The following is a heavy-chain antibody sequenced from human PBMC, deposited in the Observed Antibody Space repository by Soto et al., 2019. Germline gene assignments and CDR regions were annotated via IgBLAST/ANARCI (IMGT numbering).Heavy chain of an antibody. V-gene: IGHV1-46*01. CDR1: GYSFTNHY. J-gene: IGHJ6*02. D-gene: IGHD2-15*01. Sequence: QVQLVQSGAAVKKPGASVKVSCKASGYSFTNHYSHWARQAPGQGLEWLGRLNPTSGDTHHAQRFQGRLTRTRDTSTNTVYMELSGLRSEDTAVYYCASGADVVVLIYSSGMGVWGQGTTGTVSS. CDR2: LNPTSGDT. CDR3: ASGADVVVLIYSSGMGV.